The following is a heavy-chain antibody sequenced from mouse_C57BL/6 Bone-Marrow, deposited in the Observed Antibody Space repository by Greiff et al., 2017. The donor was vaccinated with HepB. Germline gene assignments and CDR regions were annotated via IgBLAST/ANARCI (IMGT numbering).Heavy chain of an antibody. Sequence: QVQLQQSGAELVRPGTSVKVSCKASGYAFTNYLIEWVKQRPGQGLEWIGVINPGSGGTNYNEKFKGKATLTADKSSSTAYMQLSSLTSEDSAVYFCARKGYYGNYWFAYWGQGTLVTVSA. V-gene: IGHV1-54*01. CDR2: INPGSGGT. J-gene: IGHJ3*01. D-gene: IGHD2-1*01. CDR1: GYAFTNYL. CDR3: ARKGYYGNYWFAY.